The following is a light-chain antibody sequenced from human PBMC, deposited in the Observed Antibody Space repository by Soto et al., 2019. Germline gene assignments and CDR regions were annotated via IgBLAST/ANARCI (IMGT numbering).Light chain of an antibody. CDR3: HQYGMSPQT. V-gene: IGKV3-20*01. J-gene: IGKJ1*01. Sequence: EIVLTQSPGTLSLSPGERATLSCRASQSVSSSYLAWYQQKPGQAPRLLIYGASSRATGIPDRFSGSGSGTDFTLTISSLEPEDLAVYFCHQYGMSPQTFGQGTKVDIK. CDR2: GAS. CDR1: QSVSSSY.